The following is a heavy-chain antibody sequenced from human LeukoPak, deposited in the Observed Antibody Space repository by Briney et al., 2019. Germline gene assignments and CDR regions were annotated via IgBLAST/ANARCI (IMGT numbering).Heavy chain of an antibody. V-gene: IGHV4-59*01. D-gene: IGHD3-10*01. CDR2: IYYSGST. J-gene: IGHJ4*02. Sequence: SETLSLTCTVSGGSISSYYWSWIQQPPGKGLEWIGYIYYSGSTNYNPSLKSRVTISVDTSKNQVSLKLSSVTAADTAVYYCARGRRGSLPDYWGQGTLVTVSS. CDR1: GGSISSYY. CDR3: ARGRRGSLPDY.